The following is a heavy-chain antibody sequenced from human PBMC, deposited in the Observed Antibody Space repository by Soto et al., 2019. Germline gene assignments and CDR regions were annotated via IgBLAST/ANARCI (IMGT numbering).Heavy chain of an antibody. V-gene: IGHV4-30-4*01. CDR1: GGSVSSGDYY. Sequence: PSETLSLTCTVSGGSVSSGDYYWSWIRQPPGKGLEWIGNIAYSGSTYYNPSLKSRVTISVDTSKNQFSLKLSSVAAADTAVYYCASRSSSWYRSPAWGQGTLVTSPQ. CDR2: IAYSGST. CDR3: ASRSSSWYRSPA. J-gene: IGHJ5*02. D-gene: IGHD6-13*01.